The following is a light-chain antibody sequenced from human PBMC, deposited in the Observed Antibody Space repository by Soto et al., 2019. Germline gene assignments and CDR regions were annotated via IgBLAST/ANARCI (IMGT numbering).Light chain of an antibody. CDR1: SSNIGAGYD. Sequence: QSALTQPPSVSGAPGQRVTISCTGSSSNIGAGYDVHWYQQLPGTAPKLLIYGNSNRPSGVPDRFSGSKSGTSASLAITGLQAEDEADYYCQSYDSSLSGSGRVFGGGTKVTVL. CDR2: GNS. CDR3: QSYDSSLSGSGRV. V-gene: IGLV1-40*01. J-gene: IGLJ2*01.